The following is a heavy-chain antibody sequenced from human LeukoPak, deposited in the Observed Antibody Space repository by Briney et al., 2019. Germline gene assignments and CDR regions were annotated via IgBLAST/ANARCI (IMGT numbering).Heavy chain of an antibody. D-gene: IGHD6-19*01. CDR1: GFSLSSRV. Sequence: PGGSLRLSCAASGFSLSSRVMHWVRQAPGKGLEWVSGISFITNFQHYADSVKGRSTITGDNSKNRMYLDLNSLLIEDTAVYYCAREGYSSGRSPAFDIWGQGTVVTVSS. J-gene: IGHJ3*02. V-gene: IGHV3-30*13. CDR3: AREGYSSGRSPAFDI. CDR2: ISFITNFQ.